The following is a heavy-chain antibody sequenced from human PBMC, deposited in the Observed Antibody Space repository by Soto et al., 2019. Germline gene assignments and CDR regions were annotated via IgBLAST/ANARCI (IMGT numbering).Heavy chain of an antibody. D-gene: IGHD3-9*01. J-gene: IGHJ4*02. CDR2: IFWDADK. Sequence: GSGPTLVNPTQTLTLTCTFSGFSLSTSGVAVGRIRQPPGKALEWLALIFWDADKRYSPSLKSRLTITKDTSENQVVLTMTDMDPVYTATYYCAHSHYTNDILTGSYPFDYWGQGILVTVSS. V-gene: IGHV2-5*02. CDR3: AHSHYTNDILTGSYPFDY. CDR1: GFSLSTSGVA.